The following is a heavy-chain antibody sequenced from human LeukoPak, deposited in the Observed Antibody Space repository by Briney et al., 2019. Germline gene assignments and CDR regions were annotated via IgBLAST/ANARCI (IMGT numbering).Heavy chain of an antibody. CDR2: VTGRSANT. CDR3: AKAWHQFDSISNYQTFDI. V-gene: IGHV3-23*01. J-gene: IGHJ3*02. D-gene: IGHD3-22*01. Sequence: PGGSLRLSCVASGFTFSSYGMSWVRQAPGEGLEWVSSVTGRSANTHYADSVRGRFTISRDDSKNTLYLQMNSLRADDTAAYYCAKAWHQFDSISNYQTFDIWGQGTMVTVSS. CDR1: GFTFSSYG.